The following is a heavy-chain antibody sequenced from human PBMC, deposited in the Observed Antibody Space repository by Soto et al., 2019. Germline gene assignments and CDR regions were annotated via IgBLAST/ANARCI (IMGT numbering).Heavy chain of an antibody. J-gene: IGHJ5*02. V-gene: IGHV1-69*02. Sequence: SVKVSCKASGGTFSSYTISWVRQAPGQGLEWMGRIIPILGIANYAQKFQGRVTITADKSTSTAYMELSSLRSEDTAVYYCASLTLTGTTHNWFDPWGQGTLVTVSS. CDR2: IIPILGIA. CDR1: GGTFSSYT. CDR3: ASLTLTGTTHNWFDP. D-gene: IGHD1-20*01.